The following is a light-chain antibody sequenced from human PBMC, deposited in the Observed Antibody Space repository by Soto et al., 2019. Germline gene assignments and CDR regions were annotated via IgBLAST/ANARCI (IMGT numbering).Light chain of an antibody. CDR3: QQYGGSPET. CDR2: DAS. J-gene: IGKJ1*01. V-gene: IGKV3-20*01. CDR1: QSVSNNY. Sequence: EIVLTQSPGTLSLSPGERATLSCRASQSVSNNYLAWYQQKPGQAPRLLIYDASTRATGTPDRFSGSGSGTDFTLTISRLAPEDFAVYYCQQYGGSPETFGQGTKVDIK.